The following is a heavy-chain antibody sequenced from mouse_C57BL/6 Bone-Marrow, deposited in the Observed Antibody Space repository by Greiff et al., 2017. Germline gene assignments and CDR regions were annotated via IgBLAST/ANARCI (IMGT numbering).Heavy chain of an antibody. V-gene: IGHV1-82*01. CDR2: IYPGDGDT. CDR1: GYAFSSSW. D-gene: IGHD1-1*01. J-gene: IGHJ3*01. Sequence: LVEPGASVKISCKASGYAFSSSWMNWVKQRPGKGLEWIGRIYPGDGDTNYNGKFKGKATLTADKSSSTAYMQLSSLTSEDSAVYFCARTGSSPFFAYWGQGTLVTVSA. CDR3: ARTGSSPFFAY.